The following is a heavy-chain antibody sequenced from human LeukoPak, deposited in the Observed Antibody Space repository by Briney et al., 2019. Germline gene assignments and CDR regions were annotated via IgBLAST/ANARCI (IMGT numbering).Heavy chain of an antibody. D-gene: IGHD3-10*01. J-gene: IGHJ4*02. V-gene: IGHV4-61*02. CDR2: IYTSGST. CDR1: GGSMSSGSYY. Sequence: SQTLSLTCTVSGGSMSSGSYYWSWIRQPAGKGLEWIGRIYTSGSTNYNPSLKSRVTTSVDTSKNQFSLKLSPVTAADTAVYYCARGTSGSADYWGQGTLVTVSS. CDR3: ARGTSGSADY.